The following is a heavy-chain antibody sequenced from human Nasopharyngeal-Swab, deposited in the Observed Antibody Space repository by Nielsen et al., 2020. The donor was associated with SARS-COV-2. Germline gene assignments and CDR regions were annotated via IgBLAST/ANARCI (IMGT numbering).Heavy chain of an antibody. CDR1: GYTFTGYY. CDR2: INPNSGGT. V-gene: IGHV1-2*04. Sequence: ASLKVSCKASGYTFTGYYMHWVRQAPGQGLEWMGWINPNSGGTKYAQKFQGWVTMTRDTSISTAYMELSSLRSEDTAAYYCARSWGQFGDYYYYGMDVWGQGTTVTVSS. J-gene: IGHJ6*02. D-gene: IGHD3-16*01. CDR3: ARSWGQFGDYYYYGMDV.